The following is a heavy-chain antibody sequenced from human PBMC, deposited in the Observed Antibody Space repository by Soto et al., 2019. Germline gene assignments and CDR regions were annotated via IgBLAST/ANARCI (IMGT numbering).Heavy chain of an antibody. V-gene: IGHV3-21*01. D-gene: IGHD2-15*01. CDR2: ISSSSSYI. Sequence: GSLRLSCAASGFSFNTYSMNWVRQAPGKGLEWVSSISSSSSYIYYADSVKGRFTISRDNAKNSLYLQMNSLRAEDTAVYYCAKDKATVVTLFDYWGQGTLVTVSS. CDR1: GFSFNTYS. J-gene: IGHJ4*02. CDR3: AKDKATVVTLFDY.